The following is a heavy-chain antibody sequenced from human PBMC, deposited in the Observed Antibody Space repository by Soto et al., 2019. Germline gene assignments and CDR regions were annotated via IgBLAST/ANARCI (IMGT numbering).Heavy chain of an antibody. D-gene: IGHD1-26*01. CDR1: GFSLSSGYY. CDR2: IYHSGST. CDR3: ARGKWEPYYFDY. J-gene: IGHJ4*02. Sequence: KTSETLSLTCAVSGFSLSSGYYWGWIRQPPGKGLECIGTIYHSGSTYYNPSLKSRVTISVDTSKNQFSLKLNSVTAADTAVYYCARGKWEPYYFDYWGQGTLVTVPQ. V-gene: IGHV4-38-2*01.